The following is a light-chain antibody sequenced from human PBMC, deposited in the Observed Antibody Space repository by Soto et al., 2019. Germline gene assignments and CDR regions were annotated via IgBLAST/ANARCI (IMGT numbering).Light chain of an antibody. CDR2: DAS. CDR3: QQRSNWPPYT. V-gene: IGKV3-11*01. CDR1: QSVTSY. Sequence: EIVLTQSPATLSLSPGERATPSCRASQSVTSYLAWYHQKPGQAPRLLIYDASNRATGVPARFSGSGSGTAFTLIISCLEPEDFAVYYCQQRSNWPPYTFGQGTKLEI. J-gene: IGKJ2*01.